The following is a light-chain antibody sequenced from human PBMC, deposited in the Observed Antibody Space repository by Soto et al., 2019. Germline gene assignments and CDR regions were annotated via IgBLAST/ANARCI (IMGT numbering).Light chain of an antibody. CDR2: HAS. Sequence: DIVLTQSPDTLSLSPGERATLSCRASQSVSNNYLAWYQQKPGQTPRLVIYHASNRATGIPDRFTGGGSGTEFTLVISRLEPEDFAVYYWQQYGFSPPVTFGQGTRLDIK. CDR3: QQYGFSPPVT. J-gene: IGKJ5*01. V-gene: IGKV3-20*01. CDR1: QSVSNNY.